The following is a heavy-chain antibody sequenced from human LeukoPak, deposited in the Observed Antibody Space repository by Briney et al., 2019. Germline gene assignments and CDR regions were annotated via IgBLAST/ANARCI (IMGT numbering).Heavy chain of an antibody. D-gene: IGHD6-6*01. V-gene: IGHV4-61*08. J-gene: IGHJ4*02. CDR3: ARGSREVAALLDF. CDR1: GGSISSGDYY. CDR2: IYYSGST. Sequence: TPSETLSLTCTVSGGSISSGDYYWSWIRQPPGKGLEWIGYIYYSGSTNYNPSLKSRVTISVDTSRNQFSLKVSSVTAADTAVYYCARGSREVAALLDFWGQGTLVTVSS.